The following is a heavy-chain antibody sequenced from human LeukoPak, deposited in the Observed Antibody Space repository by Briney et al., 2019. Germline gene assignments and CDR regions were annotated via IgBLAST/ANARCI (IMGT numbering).Heavy chain of an antibody. J-gene: IGHJ3*02. CDR1: GGSISSYY. Sequence: SATLSLTCTVSGGSISSYYWSWIRQPPGKGLEWIGYIYYSGSTNYNPSLKSRVTISVDTSKNQFSLKLSSVTAADTAVYYCARDESLYDAFDIWGQGTMVTVSS. V-gene: IGHV4-59*01. CDR2: IYYSGST. CDR3: ARDESLYDAFDI.